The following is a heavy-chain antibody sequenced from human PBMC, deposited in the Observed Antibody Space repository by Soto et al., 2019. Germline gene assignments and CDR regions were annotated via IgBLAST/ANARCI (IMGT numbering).Heavy chain of an antibody. CDR2: ISGSGGST. Sequence: GGSLRLSCAASGFTFSSYAMSWVRQAPGKGLEWVSAISGSGGSTYYADSVKGRFTISRDNSKNTLYLQMNSLRAEDTAVYYCAKGVLTAYYYYYGMDVWGQGTTVTVSS. CDR1: GFTFSSYA. CDR3: AKGVLTAYYYYYGMDV. J-gene: IGHJ6*02. V-gene: IGHV3-23*01.